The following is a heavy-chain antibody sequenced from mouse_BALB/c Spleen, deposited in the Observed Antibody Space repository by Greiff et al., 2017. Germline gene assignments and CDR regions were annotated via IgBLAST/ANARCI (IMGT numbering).Heavy chain of an antibody. J-gene: IGHJ4*01. CDR1: GFTFSDYG. D-gene: IGHD4-1*01. CDR2: ISNLAYSI. CDR3: ARDSGTGAMDY. V-gene: IGHV5-15*02. Sequence: EVMLVESGGGLVQPGGSRKLSCAASGFTFSDYGMSWVRQAPGKGPEWVAFISNLAYSIYYADTVTGRFTISRENAKNTLYLEMSSLRSEDTAMYYCARDSGTGAMDYWGQGTSVTVSS.